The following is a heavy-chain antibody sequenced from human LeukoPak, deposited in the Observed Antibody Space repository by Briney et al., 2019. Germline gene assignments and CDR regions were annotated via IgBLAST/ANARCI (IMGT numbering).Heavy chain of an antibody. CDR2: IYYSGST. Sequence: PSETLSLTCTVSGGFIGTYYWSWIRQPPGKGREWIGYIYYSGSTYYNPSLKSRVTISVDTSKNQFSLKLSSVTAADTAVYYCARFYDSSGYSDDYWGQGTLVTVSS. CDR1: GGFIGTYY. CDR3: ARFYDSSGYSDDY. V-gene: IGHV4-59*12. J-gene: IGHJ4*02. D-gene: IGHD3-22*01.